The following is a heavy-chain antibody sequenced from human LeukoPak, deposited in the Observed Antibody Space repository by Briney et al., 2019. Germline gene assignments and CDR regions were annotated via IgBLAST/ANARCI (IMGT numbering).Heavy chain of an antibody. CDR3: ARGLEGITMVRGVIPIGMDV. D-gene: IGHD3-10*01. Sequence: GGSLRLSCAASGFTVSSNYMSWVRQAPGKGLEWVSVIYSGGSTYYADSVKGRFTISRDNSKNTLYLQMNSLRAEGTAVYYCARGLEGITMVRGVIPIGMDVWGKGTTVTVSS. J-gene: IGHJ6*04. V-gene: IGHV3-53*01. CDR2: IYSGGST. CDR1: GFTVSSNY.